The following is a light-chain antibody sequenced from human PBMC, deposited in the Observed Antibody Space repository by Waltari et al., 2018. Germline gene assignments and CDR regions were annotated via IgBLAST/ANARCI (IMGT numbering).Light chain of an antibody. Sequence: QSALTQPASVSGCRGQSITISCTGRSSDIGSDNVVSWYQHHPGKAPKLPIYGINNRPSGVSNRFSGSKSGNTASLTISGLQAEDEADYYCSSYAGSVVFGGGTKLTVL. CDR2: GIN. V-gene: IGLV2-23*02. CDR3: SSYAGSVV. J-gene: IGLJ3*02. CDR1: SSDIGSDNV.